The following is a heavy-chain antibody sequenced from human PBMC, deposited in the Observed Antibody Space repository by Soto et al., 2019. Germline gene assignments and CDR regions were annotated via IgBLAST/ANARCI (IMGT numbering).Heavy chain of an antibody. CDR2: ISFDGSKK. V-gene: IGHV3-30*03. CDR3: ARSYCTTTDCYDAFDM. D-gene: IGHD2-21*02. J-gene: IGHJ3*02. CDR1: GFNLSTYG. Sequence: QGHLVESGGGVVQPGRSLRLSCAASGFNLSTYGMHWVHQAPGKGLEWVSVISFDGSKKFYGDSMKGRFTVSRDNSRNTIFLQMNSLRPEDTALYSCARSYCTTTDCYDAFDMWGLGTMVRVSS.